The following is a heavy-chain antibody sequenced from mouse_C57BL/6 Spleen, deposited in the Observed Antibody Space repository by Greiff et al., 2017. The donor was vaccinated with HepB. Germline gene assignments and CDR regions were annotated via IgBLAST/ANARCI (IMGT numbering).Heavy chain of an antibody. V-gene: IGHV1-52*01. CDR3: ARVTAQATRYYYAMDY. CDR2: IDPSDSET. CDR1: GYTFTSYW. Sequence: QVQLQQPGAELVRPGSSVKLSCKASGYTFTSYWMHWVKQRPIQGLEWIGNIDPSDSETHYNQKFKDKATLTVDKSSSTAYLQLSSLTSEDSAVYYCARVTAQATRYYYAMDYWGQGTSVTVSS. D-gene: IGHD3-2*02. J-gene: IGHJ4*01.